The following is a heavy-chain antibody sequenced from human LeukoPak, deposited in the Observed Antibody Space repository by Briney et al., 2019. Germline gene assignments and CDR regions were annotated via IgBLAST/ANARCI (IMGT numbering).Heavy chain of an antibody. CDR2: ISGSGGST. D-gene: IGHD1-26*01. CDR1: GFTFSIYA. Sequence: GGSLRLSCAASGFTFSIYAMSWVRQAPGNGLEWVSAISGSGGSTYYADSVKGRFTISRDNSKNTLYLQMNSLRAEDTAVYYCAKDRPVWELRSGHAFDIWGQGTMVTVSS. CDR3: AKDRPVWELRSGHAFDI. V-gene: IGHV3-23*01. J-gene: IGHJ3*02.